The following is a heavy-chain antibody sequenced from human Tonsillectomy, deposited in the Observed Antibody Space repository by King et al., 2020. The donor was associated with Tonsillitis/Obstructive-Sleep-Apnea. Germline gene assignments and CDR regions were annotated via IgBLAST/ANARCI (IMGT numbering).Heavy chain of an antibody. J-gene: IGHJ3*01. CDR3: ARELCSTGRCYGAGAFDF. V-gene: IGHV1-2*02. CDR1: GYTFTGYY. Sequence: QLVQSGAEVKKPGASVKVSCKASGYTFTGYYMHWVRQAPGQGLEWMGWINPNSGGTNYAQKFQGRVTMTRDTSISTAYMELSRLRSDDTDVYYCARELCSTGRCYGAGAFDFWGQGTLVTVSS. D-gene: IGHD2-2*01. CDR2: INPNSGGT.